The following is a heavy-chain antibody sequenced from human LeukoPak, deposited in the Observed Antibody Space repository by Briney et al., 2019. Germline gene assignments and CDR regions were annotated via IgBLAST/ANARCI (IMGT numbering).Heavy chain of an antibody. CDR1: GGTFSSYA. CDR2: IIPIFGTA. J-gene: IGHJ6*02. V-gene: IGHV1-69*13. Sequence: SVKVSCKASGGTFSSYAISWVRQAPGQGLEWMEGIIPIFGTANYAQKFQGRVTITADESTSTAYMELSSLRSEDTAVYYCARGDDYGDYGGTLDYYYGMDVWGQGTTVTVSS. D-gene: IGHD4-17*01. CDR3: ARGDDYGDYGGTLDYYYGMDV.